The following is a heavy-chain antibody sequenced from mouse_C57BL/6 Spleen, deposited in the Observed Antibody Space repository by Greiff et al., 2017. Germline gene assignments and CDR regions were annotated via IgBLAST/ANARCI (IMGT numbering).Heavy chain of an antibody. CDR2: IDPETGGT. V-gene: IGHV1-15*01. CDR3: TRRITTVVPFAY. Sequence: VQLVESGAELVRPGASVTLSCKASGYTFTDYEMHWVKQTPVHGLEWIGAIDPETGGTAYNQKFKGKAILTADKSSSTAYMELRSLTSEDSAVYYCTRRITTVVPFAYWGQGTLVTVSA. CDR1: GYTFTDYE. J-gene: IGHJ3*01. D-gene: IGHD1-1*01.